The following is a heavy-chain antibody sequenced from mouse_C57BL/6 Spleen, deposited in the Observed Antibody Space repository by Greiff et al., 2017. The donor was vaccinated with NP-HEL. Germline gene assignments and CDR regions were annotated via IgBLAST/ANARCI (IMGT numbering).Heavy chain of an antibody. V-gene: IGHV8-12*01. D-gene: IGHD1-1*01. J-gene: IGHJ1*03. CDR2: IYWDDDK. CDR3: ARRDYYGSRRWYFDV. CDR1: GFSLSTSGMG. Sequence: QVTLKVCGPGILQSSQTLSLTCSFSGFSLSTSGMGVSWIRQPSGKGLEWLAHIYWDDDKRYNPSLKSRLTISKDTSRNQVFLKITSVDTADTATYYCARRDYYGSRRWYFDVWGTGTTVTVSS.